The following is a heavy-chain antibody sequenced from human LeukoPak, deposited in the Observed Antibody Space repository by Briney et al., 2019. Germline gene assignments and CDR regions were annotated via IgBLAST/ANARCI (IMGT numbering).Heavy chain of an antibody. CDR2: MNPNSGNT. D-gene: IGHD5-18*01. Sequence: GASVKVSCKASGYTFTSYDINWVRQATGQGLEWMGWMNPNSGNTGYAQKFQGRVTMTRNTSISTAYMELSSLRSEDTAVYYCARDDTAFGLHYMDVWGKGTTVTVSS. J-gene: IGHJ6*03. CDR3: ARDDTAFGLHYMDV. CDR1: GYTFTSYD. V-gene: IGHV1-8*01.